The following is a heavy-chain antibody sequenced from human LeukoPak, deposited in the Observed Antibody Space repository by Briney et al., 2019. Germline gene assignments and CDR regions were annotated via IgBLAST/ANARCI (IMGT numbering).Heavy chain of an antibody. V-gene: IGHV4-59*01. Sequence: ASETLSLTCTVSGGSISSYYWSWIRQPPGKGLEWIGYIYYSGSTNYNPSLKSRVTISVDTSKNQFSLKLSSVTAADTAVYYCARVTWGVRWYWFDPWGQGTLVTVSS. CDR2: IYYSGST. CDR3: ARVTWGVRWYWFDP. J-gene: IGHJ5*02. CDR1: GGSISSYY. D-gene: IGHD3-10*01.